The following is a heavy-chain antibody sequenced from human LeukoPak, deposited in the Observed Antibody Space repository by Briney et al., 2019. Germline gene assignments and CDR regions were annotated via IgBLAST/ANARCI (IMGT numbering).Heavy chain of an antibody. D-gene: IGHD3-10*01. V-gene: IGHV3-23*01. J-gene: IGHJ4*02. CDR3: SRGGDYRLHY. CDR1: GFTFSNYV. Sequence: GGSLRLSCAASGFTFSNYVMNWVRQAPGKGLEWVSIIGARGDSPNYADSVKGRFTISKDNSKNALYLQMSSLSAEDTAVYYCSRGGDYRLHYWGQGTPVTVSS. CDR2: IGARGDSP.